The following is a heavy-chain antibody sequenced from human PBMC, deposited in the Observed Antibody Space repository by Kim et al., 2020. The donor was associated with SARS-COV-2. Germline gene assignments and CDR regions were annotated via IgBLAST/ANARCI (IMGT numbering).Heavy chain of an antibody. CDR3: AKYCSNGVCFFDS. J-gene: IGHJ4*02. Sequence: YYADSVRGRFTISRDNSKNTVYLQMHTLRAEDTALYFCAKYCSNGVCFFDSWGQGTQVTVSS. V-gene: IGHV3-23*01. D-gene: IGHD2-8*01.